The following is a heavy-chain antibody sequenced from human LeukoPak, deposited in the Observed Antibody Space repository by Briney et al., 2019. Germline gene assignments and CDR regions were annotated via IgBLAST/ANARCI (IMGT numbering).Heavy chain of an antibody. D-gene: IGHD4/OR15-4a*01. CDR3: AKIGANVGF. CDR2: INGGGGST. CDR1: GFTFSSYA. J-gene: IGHJ4*02. V-gene: IGHV3-23*01. Sequence: GGSLRLSCAASGFTFSSYAMSWVRQAPGKGLDWVSSINGGGGSTYYADSVKGRFTISRDNSKNTLYLQMNSLRAEDTAVYYCAKIGANVGFWGQGTLVTVSS.